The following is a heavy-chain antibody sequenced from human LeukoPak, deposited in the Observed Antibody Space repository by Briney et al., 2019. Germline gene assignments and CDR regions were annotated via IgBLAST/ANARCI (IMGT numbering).Heavy chain of an antibody. Sequence: GGSLRLSCAASGFTVSSNYMSWVRQAPGKGLEWVSVIYRGGSTYYADSVKGRFTISRDNSKNTLYLQMNSLRAEDAAVYYCARVRDGYTYYFDYWGQGTLVTVSS. CDR2: IYRGGST. CDR1: GFTVSSNY. V-gene: IGHV3-66*01. J-gene: IGHJ4*02. D-gene: IGHD5-24*01. CDR3: ARVRDGYTYYFDY.